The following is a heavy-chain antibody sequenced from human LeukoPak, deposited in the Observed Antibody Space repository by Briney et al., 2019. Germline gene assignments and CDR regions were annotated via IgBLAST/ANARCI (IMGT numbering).Heavy chain of an antibody. V-gene: IGHV4-4*07. CDR3: ARDGDYFYNWFDP. D-gene: IGHD4-17*01. CDR1: GGSISSYD. Sequence: SETLSLTCTVSGGSISSYDWSWIRQPAGEGLEWIGRTYTSGSTNYNPSLKSRVTMSVDTSKNQFSLKLSSVTAADTAVYYCARDGDYFYNWFDPWGQGTLVTVSS. CDR2: TYTSGST. J-gene: IGHJ5*02.